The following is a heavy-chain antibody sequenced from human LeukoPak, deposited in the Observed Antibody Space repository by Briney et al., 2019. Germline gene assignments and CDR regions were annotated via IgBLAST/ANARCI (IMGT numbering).Heavy chain of an antibody. D-gene: IGHD2-2*01. CDR3: AKRKVPAASGEGLDY. CDR1: GFTVSSNY. Sequence: PGGSLRLSCAASGFTVSSNYMSWVRQAPGKGLEWVSVIYSGGSTYYADSVKGRFTISRDNSKNTLYLQMNSLRAEDTAVYYCAKRKVPAASGEGLDYWAREPWSPSPQ. CDR2: IYSGGST. V-gene: IGHV3-53*01. J-gene: IGHJ4*02.